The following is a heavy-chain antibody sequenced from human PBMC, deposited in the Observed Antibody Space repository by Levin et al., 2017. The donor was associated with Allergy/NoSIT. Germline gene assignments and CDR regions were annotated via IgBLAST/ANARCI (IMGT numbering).Heavy chain of an antibody. CDR2: ISSSSGYI. V-gene: IGHV3-21*01. Sequence: TSGGSLRLSCAASGFTFSSYRMNWVRQAPGKGLEWVSSISSSSGYIYYADSVKGRFTISRDNAKNSLYLQMNSLRAEDTAVYYCARESLGHCTGGSCSFDYWGQGTLVTISS. J-gene: IGHJ4*02. D-gene: IGHD2-15*01. CDR1: GFTFSSYR. CDR3: ARESLGHCTGGSCSFDY.